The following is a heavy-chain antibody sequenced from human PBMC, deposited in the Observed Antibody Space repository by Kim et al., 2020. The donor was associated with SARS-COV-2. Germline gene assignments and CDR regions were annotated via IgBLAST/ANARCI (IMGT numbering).Heavy chain of an antibody. Sequence: GGSLRLSCAASGFTFSSYAMSWVRQAPVKGLEWVSAISGSGGSTYYADSVKGRFTISRDNSKNTLYLQMNSLRAEDTAVYYCARKEASAAAGYFDYWGQGTLVTVSS. CDR2: ISGSGGST. V-gene: IGHV3-23*01. J-gene: IGHJ4*02. CDR3: ARKEASAAAGYFDY. D-gene: IGHD6-13*01. CDR1: GFTFSSYA.